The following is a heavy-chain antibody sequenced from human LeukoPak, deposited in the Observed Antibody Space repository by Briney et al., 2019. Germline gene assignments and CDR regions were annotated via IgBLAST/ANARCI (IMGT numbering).Heavy chain of an antibody. CDR3: ARDLGYCSSTSCPRNWYFDL. V-gene: IGHV4-4*07. Sequence: SETLSLTCTVSGYFISSGYYWSWIRQPAGKGLEWIGRIYTSGSTNYNPSLKSRVTMSVDTSKNQFSLKLSSVTAADTAVYYCARDLGYCSSTSCPRNWYFDLWGRGTLVTVSS. CDR2: IYTSGST. CDR1: GYFISSGYY. J-gene: IGHJ2*01. D-gene: IGHD2-2*01.